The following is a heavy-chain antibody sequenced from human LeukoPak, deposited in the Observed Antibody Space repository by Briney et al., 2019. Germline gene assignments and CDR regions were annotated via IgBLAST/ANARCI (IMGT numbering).Heavy chain of an antibody. Sequence: GGSLRLSCAASGFTFSSYSMNWVRQAPGKGLEWVSSISSGSSYIYYADSVKGRFTISRDNAKNSLYLQMNSLRAEDTAVYYCARGLGSSSWLDYWGQGTLVTVSS. D-gene: IGHD6-13*01. CDR3: ARGLGSSSWLDY. J-gene: IGHJ4*02. CDR1: GFTFSSYS. V-gene: IGHV3-21*01. CDR2: ISSGSSYI.